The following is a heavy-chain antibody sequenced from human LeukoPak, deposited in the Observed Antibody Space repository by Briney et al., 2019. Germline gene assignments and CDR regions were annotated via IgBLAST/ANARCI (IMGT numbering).Heavy chain of an antibody. CDR3: ARDGQPGAHYGLKSHGFDF. Sequence: ASVTVSFKASVYTFTTYYMHWVRHAPGQGLEWMGIINPRGGSATYAQNFQGRVTMTRDTSTTTVYMELSSLRSEDTAVYYCARDGQPGAHYGLKSHGFDFWGQGTLVTVSS. CDR1: VYTFTTYY. D-gene: IGHD3-10*01. J-gene: IGHJ4*02. CDR2: INPRGGSA. V-gene: IGHV1-46*01.